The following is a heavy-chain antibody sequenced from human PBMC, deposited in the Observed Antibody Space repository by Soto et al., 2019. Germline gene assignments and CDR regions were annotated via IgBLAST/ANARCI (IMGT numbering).Heavy chain of an antibody. CDR1: GFTFSDYY. Sequence: GGSLRLSCAASGFTFSDYYMTWIRQAPGSGLEWVSYISSSSGTISYANSVKGRFAISRDNAQNSLYLQMTSLRAEDTAVYYCARGTYRSKTDFDYWGQGTLVPVSS. CDR2: ISSSSGTI. D-gene: IGHD6-13*01. J-gene: IGHJ4*02. V-gene: IGHV3-11*01. CDR3: ARGTYRSKTDFDY.